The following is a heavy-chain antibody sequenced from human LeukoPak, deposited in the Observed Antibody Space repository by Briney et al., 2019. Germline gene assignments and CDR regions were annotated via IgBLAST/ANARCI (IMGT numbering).Heavy chain of an antibody. D-gene: IGHD3-22*01. V-gene: IGHV4-59*01. J-gene: IGHJ3*02. CDR2: IYYSGST. CDR3: ARGVDYDSRIWDAFDI. Sequence: SETLSLTCTVSGGSISSYYWSWIRQPPGKGLEWIGYIYYSGSTNYNPSLKSRVTISVDTSKNQFSLKLSSVTAADTAVYYCARGVDYDSRIWDAFDIWGQGTMVTVSS. CDR1: GGSISSYY.